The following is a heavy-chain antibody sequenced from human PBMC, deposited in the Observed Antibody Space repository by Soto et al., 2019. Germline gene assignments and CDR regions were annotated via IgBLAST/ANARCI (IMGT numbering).Heavy chain of an antibody. V-gene: IGHV5-51*01. D-gene: IGHD6-13*01. CDR1: GYSFTSYW. CDR3: ARRFFDFGSSSNFDY. J-gene: IGHJ4*02. Sequence: PGQPLKISCKGSGYSFTSYWTGWVRQRTGKGLEWMGIIYPGDSDTRYSPSFQGPVTISADKSIGPAYLQWSSLKASDTAMYYCARRFFDFGSSSNFDYWGQGTLVTVSS. CDR2: IYPGDSDT.